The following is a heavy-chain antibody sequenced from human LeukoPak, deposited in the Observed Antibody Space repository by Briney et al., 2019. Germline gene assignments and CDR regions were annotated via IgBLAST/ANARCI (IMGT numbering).Heavy chain of an antibody. CDR3: ASELANSSGWYGIDY. CDR1: GGSISSYY. V-gene: IGHV4-59*08. Sequence: PSETLSLTCTVSGGSISSYYWSWIRQPPGKGLEWIGYIYYSGSTNYNPSLKSRITISVDTSKNQFSLKLSSVTAADTAVYYCASELANSSGWYGIDYWGQGTLVTVSS. J-gene: IGHJ4*02. D-gene: IGHD6-19*01. CDR2: IYYSGST.